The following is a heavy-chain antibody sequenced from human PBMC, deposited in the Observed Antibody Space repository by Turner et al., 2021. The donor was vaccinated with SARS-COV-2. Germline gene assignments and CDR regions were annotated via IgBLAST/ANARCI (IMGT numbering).Heavy chain of an antibody. Sequence: EVQLLESGGGLVQPGGSLRLSCAASGFTFSSYAMSWVRQAPGEGLEWVSAISGSGGSTYYADSVKGRFTISRDNSKNTLYLQMNSLRAEDTAVYYCAKDTGWGLESPYYFDYWGQGTLVTVSS. CDR3: AKDTGWGLESPYYFDY. CDR2: ISGSGGST. CDR1: GFTFSSYA. J-gene: IGHJ4*02. V-gene: IGHV3-23*01. D-gene: IGHD2-8*02.